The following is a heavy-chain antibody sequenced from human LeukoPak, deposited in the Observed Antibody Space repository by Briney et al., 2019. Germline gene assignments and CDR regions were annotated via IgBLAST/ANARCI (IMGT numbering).Heavy chain of an antibody. D-gene: IGHD6-13*01. J-gene: IGHJ4*02. CDR2: INPNSGGT. Sequence: GASVKVSCKASGYTFTGYYMHWVRQAPGQGLEWMGRINPNSGGTNYAQKFQGRVTMTRDTSISTAYMELGRLRSDDTAVYYCARREAGIAAAGTDYWGQGTLVTVSS. CDR1: GYTFTGYY. CDR3: ARREAGIAAAGTDY. V-gene: IGHV1-2*06.